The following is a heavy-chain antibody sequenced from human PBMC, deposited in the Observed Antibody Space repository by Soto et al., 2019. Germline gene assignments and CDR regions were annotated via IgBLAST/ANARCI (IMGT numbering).Heavy chain of an antibody. V-gene: IGHV1-3*01. CDR1: GYTFTRYP. J-gene: IGHJ5*02. CDR2: INPDNGKT. D-gene: IGHD2-15*01. Sequence: QVQLVQSGAEVKKPGASVKICCKASGYTFTRYPMNWVRQAPGQRLEWMGWINPDNGKTKSSQMFQDRVIITRDTSASTAYMDLSSLRSEDTAMYYCARGIATGQLDPWGQGTLVTVSS. CDR3: ARGIATGQLDP.